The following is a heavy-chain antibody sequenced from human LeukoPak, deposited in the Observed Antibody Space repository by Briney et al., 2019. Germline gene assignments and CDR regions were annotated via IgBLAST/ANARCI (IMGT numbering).Heavy chain of an antibody. CDR3: ARSSIYDFWSGTSYYFDY. Sequence: GESLKISCKGSGYSFTSYWIGWVRQMPGEGLEWMGIIYPGDSDTRYSPSFQGQVTISADESISTAYLQWSSLKASDTAMYYCARSSIYDFWSGTSYYFDYWGQGTLVTVSS. D-gene: IGHD3-3*01. V-gene: IGHV5-51*01. CDR2: IYPGDSDT. CDR1: GYSFTSYW. J-gene: IGHJ4*02.